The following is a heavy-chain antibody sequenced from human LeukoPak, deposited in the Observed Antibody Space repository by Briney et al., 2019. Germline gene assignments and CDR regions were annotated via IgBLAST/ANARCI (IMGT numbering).Heavy chain of an antibody. CDR1: GDSISNGGYY. D-gene: IGHD3-22*01. V-gene: IGHV4-31*03. J-gene: IGHJ5*02. CDR3: ARGRGRNYYDSSPAWFDP. CDR2: IYYTGTP. Sequence: SQTLSLTCTVTGDSISNGGYYWSWIRQPPGEGLEWIAYIYYTGTPYSHPSLQSRVTISIDTSKNQFSLKLSSVTAADTAMYYCARGRGRNYYDSSPAWFDPWGQGTLVTVSS.